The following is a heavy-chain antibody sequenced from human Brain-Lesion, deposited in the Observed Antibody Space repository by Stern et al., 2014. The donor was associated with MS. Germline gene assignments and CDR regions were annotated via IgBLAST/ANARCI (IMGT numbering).Heavy chain of an antibody. CDR1: GGSVSSTSYA. CDR2: IYYSGNT. D-gene: IGHD2-15*01. J-gene: IGHJ5*02. V-gene: IGHV4-39*01. Sequence: VQLVQSGPGLVKPSETLSLTCTVAGGSVSSTSYAWAWIRQPPGKGLEWIGTIYYSGNTYYSPSLKSRLTLSLDTSKNKFSLQRGSVTAADTAVYYCAGEEDIRYCSGGSCTGNWFDPWGQGTLVTVSS. CDR3: AGEEDIRYCSGGSCTGNWFDP.